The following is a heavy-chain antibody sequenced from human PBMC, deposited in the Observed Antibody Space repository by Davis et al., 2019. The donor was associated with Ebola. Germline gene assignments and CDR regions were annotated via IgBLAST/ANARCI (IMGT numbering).Heavy chain of an antibody. D-gene: IGHD2-15*01. CDR3: TRGGAGVVAAPDNWFDP. J-gene: IGHJ5*02. CDR2: INSDGSST. V-gene: IGHV3-74*01. Sequence: GESLKISCAASGFTFSDYWMYWVRQAPGKGLVWVSRINSDGSSTNYADSVKGRFTISRDNAKNTLYLQMNSLRAEDTAMYYCTRGGAGVVAAPDNWFDPWGQGTLVTVSS. CDR1: GFTFSDYW.